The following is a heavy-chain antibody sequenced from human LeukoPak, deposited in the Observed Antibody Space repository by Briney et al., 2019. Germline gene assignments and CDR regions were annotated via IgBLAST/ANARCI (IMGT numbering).Heavy chain of an antibody. D-gene: IGHD2-15*01. V-gene: IGHV3-30-3*01. CDR2: ISYDGSNK. J-gene: IGHJ4*02. Sequence: GGSLRLSCAASGFTFSSYAMHWVRQAPGKGLEWVAVISYDGSNKYYADSVKGRFTISRDNSKNTLYLQMNSLRAEDTAVYYCARDPTLGIFQRGYFDYWGQGTLVTVSS. CDR1: GFTFSSYA. CDR3: ARDPTLGIFQRGYFDY.